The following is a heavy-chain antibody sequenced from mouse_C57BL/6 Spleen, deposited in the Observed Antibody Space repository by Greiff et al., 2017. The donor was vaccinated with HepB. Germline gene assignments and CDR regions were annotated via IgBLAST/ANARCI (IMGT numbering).Heavy chain of an antibody. D-gene: IGHD1-1*01. V-gene: IGHV1-18*01. CDR3: ARKRRDYYGSSYEGDFDY. CDR1: GYTFTDYN. Sequence: VQLKESGPELVKPGASVKIPCKASGYTFTDYNMDWVKQSHGKSLEWIGDINPNNGGTIYNQKFKGKATLTVDKSSSTAYMELRSLTSEDTAVYYCARKRRDYYGSSYEGDFDYWGQGTTLTVSS. J-gene: IGHJ2*01. CDR2: INPNNGGT.